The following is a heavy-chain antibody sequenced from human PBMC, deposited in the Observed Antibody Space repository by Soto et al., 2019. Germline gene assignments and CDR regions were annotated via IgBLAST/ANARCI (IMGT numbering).Heavy chain of an antibody. CDR1: GFTFSSYY. Sequence: EVQLVESGGGLVQPGGSLRLSCAASGFTFSSYYMNWVRQAPGKGLVWVARITSDGSSTTYADSVKGRFTISRDNAKTTLYLQMNSLRAEDTAVYAGARERGGGFGDVWGQGTTVTVSS. V-gene: IGHV3-74*01. J-gene: IGHJ6*02. CDR2: ITSDGSST. CDR3: ARERGGGFGDV. D-gene: IGHD3-10*01.